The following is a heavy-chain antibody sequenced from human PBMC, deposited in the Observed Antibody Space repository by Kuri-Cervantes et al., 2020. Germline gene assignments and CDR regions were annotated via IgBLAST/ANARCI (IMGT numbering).Heavy chain of an antibody. CDR3: AKDPVDTAMADAFDI. V-gene: IGHV3-23*01. D-gene: IGHD5-18*01. CDR2: ISGSGGST. Sequence: GGSLTLSCAASGFTFSSYAMSWVRQAPGKGLEWVSAISGSGGSTYYADSVKGRFTISRDNSKNTLYLQMNSLRAEDTAAYYCAKDPVDTAMADAFDIWGQGTMVTVSS. J-gene: IGHJ3*02. CDR1: GFTFSSYA.